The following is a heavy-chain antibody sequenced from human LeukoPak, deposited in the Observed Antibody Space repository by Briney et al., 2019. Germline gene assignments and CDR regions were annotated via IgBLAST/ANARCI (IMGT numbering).Heavy chain of an antibody. Sequence: PGGSLRLSCAASGFTFSSYAMSWVRQAPGKGLEWVSAISGSGGSTYYADSVKGRFTISRDNSKNTLYLQMNSLRAEDTAVYYCANGNSGSYRGHFDYWGQGTLVTVSS. CDR3: ANGNSGSYRGHFDY. CDR1: GFTFSSYA. CDR2: ISGSGGST. J-gene: IGHJ4*02. D-gene: IGHD1-26*01. V-gene: IGHV3-23*01.